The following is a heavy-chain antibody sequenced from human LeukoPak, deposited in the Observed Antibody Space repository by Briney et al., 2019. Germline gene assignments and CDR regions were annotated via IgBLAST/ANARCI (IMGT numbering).Heavy chain of an antibody. D-gene: IGHD3-10*01. CDR2: FDWNGAIT. V-gene: IGHV3-20*01. CDR3: ARVRLKTMVRGGEDF. J-gene: IGHJ4*02. Sequence: GGSLRLSCAAFGSTFDDYGMTWVRQVPGKGLEWVSAFDWNGAITAYADSLKGRFTISRDNAKNSLYLQMNTLRAEDTALYNCARVRLKTMVRGGEDFWGQGALVTVSS. CDR1: GSTFDDYG.